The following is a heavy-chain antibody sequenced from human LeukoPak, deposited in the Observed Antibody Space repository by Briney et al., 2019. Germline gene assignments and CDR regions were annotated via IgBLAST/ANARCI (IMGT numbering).Heavy chain of an antibody. V-gene: IGHV3-23*01. J-gene: IGHJ4*02. CDR2: ISGSGGST. CDR3: APLGDFWSGYYTHPFDY. CDR1: GFTFSSYA. D-gene: IGHD3-3*01. Sequence: GGSLRLSCAASGFTFSSYAMSWVRQAPGKGLEWVSAISGSGGSTYYADSVKGRFTISRDNSKNTLYLQMNSLRAEDTAVYYCAPLGDFWSGYYTHPFDYWGQGTLVTVSS.